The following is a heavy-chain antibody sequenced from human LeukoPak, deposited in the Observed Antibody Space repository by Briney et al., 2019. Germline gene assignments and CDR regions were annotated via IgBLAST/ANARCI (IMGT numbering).Heavy chain of an antibody. J-gene: IGHJ4*02. D-gene: IGHD2-2*01. CDR3: ARGVKYCSSTSCYRRDFDY. CDR1: GGSISSGDYY. V-gene: IGHV4-30-4*08. CDR2: IYYSGST. Sequence: PSETLSLTCTVSGGSISSGDYYWSWIRQPPGKGLEWIGYIYYSGSTYYNPSLKSRVTISVDTSKNQFSLKLSSVTAADTAVYYCARGVKYCSSTSCYRRDFDYWGQGTLVTVSS.